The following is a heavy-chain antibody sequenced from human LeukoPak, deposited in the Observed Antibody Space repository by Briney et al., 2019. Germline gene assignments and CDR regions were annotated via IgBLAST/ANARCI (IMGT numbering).Heavy chain of an antibody. CDR2: ITGSGGST. Sequence: GGSLRLSCAASGSTFSNYGLSWVRQAPGKGLEWVSGITGSGGSTYYADSVKGRFTISRDNSKNTLYLQMNSLRAEDMAIYYCARDERLLSFLKWGQGTLVTVSS. V-gene: IGHV3-23*01. CDR1: GSTFSNYG. CDR3: ARDERLLSFLK. J-gene: IGHJ4*02. D-gene: IGHD3-3*01.